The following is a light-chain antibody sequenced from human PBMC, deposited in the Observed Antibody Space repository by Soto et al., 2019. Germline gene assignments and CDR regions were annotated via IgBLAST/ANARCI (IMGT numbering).Light chain of an antibody. V-gene: IGLV1-40*01. J-gene: IGLJ2*01. CDR3: QSFDSSRIGLL. CDR1: HSDIGAGYG. CDR2: DTT. Sequence: QSVLTQPPSVTEAPEQRVTISCTGSHSDIGAGYGVHWYQQFPHSAPKLLIYDTTNRPSGVPDRLAGSRSGTSASLAITGLQAEDEADYYCQSFDSSRIGLLFGGGTKLTVL.